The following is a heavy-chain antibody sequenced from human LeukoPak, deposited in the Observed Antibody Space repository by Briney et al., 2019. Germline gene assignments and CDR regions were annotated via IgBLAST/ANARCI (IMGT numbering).Heavy chain of an antibody. CDR2: ISAYNGNT. CDR3: ARGAMVRGVIITAGAFDI. J-gene: IGHJ3*02. D-gene: IGHD3-10*01. CDR1: GYTFTSYG. V-gene: IGHV1-18*01. Sequence: ASVKVSCKASGYTFTSYGISWVRQAPGQGLEWMGWISAYNGNTNYAQKFQGRVTMTRDTSTSTVYMELSSLRSEDTAVYYCARGAMVRGVIITAGAFDIWGQGTMVTVSS.